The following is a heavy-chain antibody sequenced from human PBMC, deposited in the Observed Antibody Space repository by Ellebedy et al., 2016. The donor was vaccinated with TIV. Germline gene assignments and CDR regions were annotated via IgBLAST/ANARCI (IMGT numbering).Heavy chain of an antibody. CDR1: GGSISSYY. J-gene: IGHJ3*02. D-gene: IGHD6-6*01. V-gene: IGHV4-59*08. Sequence: MPSETLSLTCTVSGGSISSYYWSWIRQPPGKGLEWIGYIYYSGSTNYNPSLKSRVTISVDTSKNQFSLKLSSVTAADTAVYYCARLYSSSSAGYDAFDIWGQGTMVTVSS. CDR2: IYYSGST. CDR3: ARLYSSSSAGYDAFDI.